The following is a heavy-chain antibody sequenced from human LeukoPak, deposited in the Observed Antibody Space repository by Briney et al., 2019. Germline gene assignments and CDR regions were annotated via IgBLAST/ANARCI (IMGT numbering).Heavy chain of an antibody. Sequence: ASVKVSCKASGYTFTRYGITWVRQAPGQGLEWMGWISTYNGKTNYAQKVQDRVTMTTDTSTSTVYMELRSLRSDDMALYFCARDFSNFSYGTWFDPWGQGTLVTVSS. J-gene: IGHJ5*02. CDR3: ARDFSNFSYGTWFDP. V-gene: IGHV1-18*03. CDR1: GYTFTRYG. CDR2: ISTYNGKT. D-gene: IGHD1-1*01.